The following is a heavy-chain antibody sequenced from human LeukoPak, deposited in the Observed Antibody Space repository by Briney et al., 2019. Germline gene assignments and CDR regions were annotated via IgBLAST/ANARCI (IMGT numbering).Heavy chain of an antibody. Sequence: SETLSLTCTVSGGSISSGSYYWSWIRQPAGKGLEWIGRIYTSGSTNYNPSLKSRVTISVDTSKNQFFLKVSSVTAADTAVYYCARVRSYGSGMYFDYWGQGTLVTVSS. D-gene: IGHD3-10*01. V-gene: IGHV4-61*02. CDR3: ARVRSYGSGMYFDY. CDR1: GGSISSGSYY. CDR2: IYTSGST. J-gene: IGHJ4*02.